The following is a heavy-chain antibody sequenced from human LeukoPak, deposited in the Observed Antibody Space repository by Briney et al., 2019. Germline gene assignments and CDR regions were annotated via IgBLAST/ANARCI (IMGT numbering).Heavy chain of an antibody. CDR3: VGVAPYGDYEDY. CDR2: IWYDGSNK. J-gene: IGHJ4*02. CDR1: GFTFSSYG. D-gene: IGHD4-17*01. Sequence: GRSLRLFCAASGFTFSSYGMHWVRQAPGKGLEWVAVIWYDGSNKYYADSVKGRFTISRDNSKNTLYLQMNSLRAEDTAVYYCVGVAPYGDYEDYWGQGTLVTVSS. V-gene: IGHV3-33*01.